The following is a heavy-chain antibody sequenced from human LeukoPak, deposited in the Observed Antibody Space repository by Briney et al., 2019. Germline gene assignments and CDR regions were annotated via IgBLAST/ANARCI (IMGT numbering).Heavy chain of an antibody. J-gene: IGHJ3*02. CDR3: ARCYYDSSGSFMAFDI. Sequence: GGSLRLSCSASGFAFSSYAMHWVRQAPGKGLEWVSVIYSGGSTNYADSVKGRFTISRDTSKNTLYLQMNSLRAEDTAVYYCARCYYDSSGSFMAFDIWGQGTMVTVSS. V-gene: IGHV3-53*01. CDR1: GFAFSSYA. CDR2: IYSGGST. D-gene: IGHD3-22*01.